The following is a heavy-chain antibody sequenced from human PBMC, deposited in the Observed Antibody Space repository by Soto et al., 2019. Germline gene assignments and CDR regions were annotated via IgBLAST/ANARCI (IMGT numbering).Heavy chain of an antibody. CDR3: ARQPYCSSTSCYPFSNWFDP. Sequence: QLQLQESGPGLVKPSETLSLTCTVSGGSISSSSYYWGWIRQPPGKGLEWIGSIYYSGSTYYNPSLKVLFTISVDTSKNQYSLKLSSVTAADTALYYCARQPYCSSTSCYPFSNWFDPWGQGTLVTVSS. J-gene: IGHJ5*02. V-gene: IGHV4-39*01. D-gene: IGHD2-2*01. CDR1: GGSISSSSYY. CDR2: IYYSGST.